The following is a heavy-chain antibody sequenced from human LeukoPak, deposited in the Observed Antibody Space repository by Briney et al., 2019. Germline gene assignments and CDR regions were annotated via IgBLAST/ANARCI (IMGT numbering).Heavy chain of an antibody. CDR3: ARDPPSYCGGDCPLYYFDY. CDR2: ISYDGSNK. CDR1: GFTFSSYA. J-gene: IGHJ4*02. V-gene: IGHV3-30*04. D-gene: IGHD2-21*02. Sequence: GGSLRLSCAASGFTFSSYAMHWVRQAPGKGLEWVAVISYDGSNKYYADSVKGRFTISRDNSKNTLYLQMNSLRAEDTAVYYCARDPPSYCGGDCPLYYFDYWGQGTLVTVSS.